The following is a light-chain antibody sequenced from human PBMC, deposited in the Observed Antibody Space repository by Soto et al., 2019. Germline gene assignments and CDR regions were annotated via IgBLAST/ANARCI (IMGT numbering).Light chain of an antibody. J-gene: IGLJ1*01. Sequence: QSVLTQPASVSGPLGQSIVISCTGSSSDIGSYDLVSWYQQYPGKAPKVVIFEGTKRPSGVSNRFSGSKSGNTASLTISGLQTEDEADYYCCSYAGSRTYVFGAGTKLTV. V-gene: IGLV2-23*01. CDR3: CSYAGSRTYV. CDR2: EGT. CDR1: SSDIGSYDL.